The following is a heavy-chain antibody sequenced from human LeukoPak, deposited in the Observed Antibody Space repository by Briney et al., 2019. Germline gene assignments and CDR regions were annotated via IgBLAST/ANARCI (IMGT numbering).Heavy chain of an antibody. Sequence: SETLSLTCTVSGGSITSSSYWWGWIRQPPGKGLEWIGSIYYGGGTYYSPSLKSRVTISVDTSKNQFSLNLSSVTAADTAVYYCARRRAVADAFDIWGQGTMVTVSS. CDR3: ARRRAVADAFDI. J-gene: IGHJ3*02. V-gene: IGHV4-39*07. CDR2: IYYGGGT. D-gene: IGHD6-19*01. CDR1: GGSITSSSYW.